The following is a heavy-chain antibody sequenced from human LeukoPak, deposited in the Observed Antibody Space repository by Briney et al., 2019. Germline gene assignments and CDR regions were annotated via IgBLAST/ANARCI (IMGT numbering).Heavy chain of an antibody. D-gene: IGHD1-26*01. Sequence: SETLSLTCTVSGGSISSSTYYWAWIRQSPGKGLEWIGSITYSGSTYYNPSLESRVTISVDTSKNQFSLRPISVTAVDTAVYYCARQGVGATDCWGQGTLVTVSS. CDR2: ITYSGST. J-gene: IGHJ4*02. CDR1: GGSISSSTYY. V-gene: IGHV4-39*01. CDR3: ARQGVGATDC.